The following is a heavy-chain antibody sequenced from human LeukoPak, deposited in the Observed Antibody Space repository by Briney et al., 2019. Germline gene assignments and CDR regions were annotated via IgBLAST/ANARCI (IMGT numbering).Heavy chain of an antibody. V-gene: IGHV3-74*01. CDR1: ASPLNSSW. D-gene: IGHD2-15*01. J-gene: IGHJ3*02. CDR2: LNSDGTHT. Sequence: GRTLRLSYATPASPLNSSWTHWARQAPGKALVSVSRLNSDGTHTSYADSAKGRFTISRDNAKNTLFLQMNRLRAEDTAVYYCASGYCSGGSCYSGAFDIWRQGTMVTVSS. CDR3: ASGYCSGGSCYSGAFDI.